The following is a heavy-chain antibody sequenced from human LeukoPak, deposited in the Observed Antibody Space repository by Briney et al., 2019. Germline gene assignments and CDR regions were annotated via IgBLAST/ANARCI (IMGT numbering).Heavy chain of an antibody. Sequence: ASVEVSCKASGYTFTGYYMHWVRQAPGQGLEWMGWINPNSGGTNYAQKFQGRVTMTRDTSISTAYMELSRLRSDDTAVYCCARGVDYYDSSGYYYVPYYYYYYYMDVWGKGTTVTVSS. D-gene: IGHD3-22*01. CDR3: ARGVDYYDSSGYYYVPYYYYYYYMDV. CDR2: INPNSGGT. J-gene: IGHJ6*03. CDR1: GYTFTGYY. V-gene: IGHV1-2*02.